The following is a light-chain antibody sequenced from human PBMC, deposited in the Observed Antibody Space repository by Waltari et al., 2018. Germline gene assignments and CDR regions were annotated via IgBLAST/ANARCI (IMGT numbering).Light chain of an antibody. V-gene: IGLV2-23*01. CDR3: SSFESSRTWL. J-gene: IGLJ3*02. Sequence: QSALTQPASVSGSPGQSITISCSGTSADIGRFNLVAWYQQLPGNAPKLVIYEGTERPSGVSNRFSGSKSGNTASLTISGLQAEDEADYYCSSFESSRTWLFGGGTKLTVL. CDR2: EGT. CDR1: SADIGRFNL.